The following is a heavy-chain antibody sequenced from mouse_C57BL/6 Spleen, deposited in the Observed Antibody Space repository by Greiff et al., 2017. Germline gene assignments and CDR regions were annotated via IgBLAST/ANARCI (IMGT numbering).Heavy chain of an antibody. D-gene: IGHD1-1*01. Sequence: VLLQQSGPELVKPGASVKISCKASGYSFTGYHMNWVKQSPEKSLEWIGDFNPSTGGTTYNQKFKAKATLTVDKSSSTAYRQLKRLTSEDSAVYSCFYYGGFAYWGQGTLVTVSA. V-gene: IGHV1-42*01. J-gene: IGHJ3*01. CDR3: FYYGGFAY. CDR2: FNPSTGGT. CDR1: GYSFTGYH.